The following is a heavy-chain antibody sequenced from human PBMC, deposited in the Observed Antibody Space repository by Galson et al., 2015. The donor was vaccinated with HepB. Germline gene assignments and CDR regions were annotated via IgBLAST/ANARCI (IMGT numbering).Heavy chain of an antibody. CDR3: SREMTGSYSD. CDR2: IRGDGIDS. Sequence: SLRLSCAASGFTFNAHWMNWVRQAPGKGLEWVANIRGDGIDSYYAESVRGRFTISRDNAKNSLYLQMNGLRVNETAVYYCSREMTGSYSDWGQGTLVTVSS. CDR1: GFTFNAHW. V-gene: IGHV3-7*01. J-gene: IGHJ4*02. D-gene: IGHD3-10*01.